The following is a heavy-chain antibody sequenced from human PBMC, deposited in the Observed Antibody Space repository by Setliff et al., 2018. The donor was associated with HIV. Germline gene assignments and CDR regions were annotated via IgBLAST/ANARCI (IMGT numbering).Heavy chain of an antibody. Sequence: SETLSLTCTVSGGSISSGSNYWSWIRQPAGKGLEWIGRIYTSGSTNYNPSLKSRVTISVDTSNNQFSLKLSSVTAADTAVYYCARDSGGSPLLVAFDIWGQGTMVTVSS. D-gene: IGHD1-26*01. CDR2: IYTSGST. J-gene: IGHJ3*02. CDR3: ARDSGGSPLLVAFDI. V-gene: IGHV4-61*02. CDR1: GGSISSGSNY.